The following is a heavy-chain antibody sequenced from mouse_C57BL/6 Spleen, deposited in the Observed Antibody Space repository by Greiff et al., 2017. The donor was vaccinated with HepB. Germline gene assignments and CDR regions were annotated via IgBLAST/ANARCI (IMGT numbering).Heavy chain of an antibody. V-gene: IGHV2-2*01. CDR1: GFSLTSYG. Sequence: VHLVESGPGLVQPSQSLSITCTVSGFSLTSYGVHWVRQSPGKGLEWLGVIWSGGSTDYNAAFISRLSISKDNSKSQVFFKMNSLQADDTAIYYCARNRYDYDGAWFAYWGQGTLVTVSA. J-gene: IGHJ3*01. D-gene: IGHD2-4*01. CDR3: ARNRYDYDGAWFAY. CDR2: IWSGGST.